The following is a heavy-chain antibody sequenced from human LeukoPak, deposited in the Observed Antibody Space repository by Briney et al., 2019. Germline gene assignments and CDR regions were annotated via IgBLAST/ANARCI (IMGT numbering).Heavy chain of an antibody. CDR2: IKQDGSEK. D-gene: IGHD2-15*01. CDR1: GFTFSSYW. CDR3: ARDPTNGYCSGGTCSDY. V-gene: IGHV3-7*03. J-gene: IGHJ4*02. Sequence: GGSLRLSCAASGFTFSSYWMSWVRQAPGKGLEWVANIKQDGSEKYYVDSVKGRFTISRDNAENSLSLQMNSLRAEDTAVYYCARDPTNGYCSGGTCSDYWAQEPWSPSPQ.